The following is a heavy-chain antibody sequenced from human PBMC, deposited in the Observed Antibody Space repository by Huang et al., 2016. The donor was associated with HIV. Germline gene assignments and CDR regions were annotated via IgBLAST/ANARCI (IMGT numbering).Heavy chain of an antibody. V-gene: IGHV3-23*01. J-gene: IGHJ3*02. CDR3: AKQSSGWYVSADAFDI. CDR2: ISGSSGST. Sequence: EVQLLESGGGLVQPGGSLRLSCAASGFTVSSYAMSWVRQAPGKGVGWVSAISGSSGSTYYADSVKGRLTISRDNSKNTLYLQMNSLRAEDTAVYYCAKQSSGWYVSADAFDIWGQGTMVTVSS. CDR1: GFTVSSYA. D-gene: IGHD6-19*01.